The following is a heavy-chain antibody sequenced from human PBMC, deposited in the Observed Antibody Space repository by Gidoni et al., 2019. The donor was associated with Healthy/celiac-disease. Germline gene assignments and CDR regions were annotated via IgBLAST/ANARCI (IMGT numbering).Heavy chain of an antibody. V-gene: IGHV3-30*18. D-gene: IGHD2-15*01. CDR3: AKVMGGSEIDY. J-gene: IGHJ4*02. CDR2: ISYDGSNK. Sequence: QVQLVESGGGVVQPGRSLRLSCAASGFTFRSFGMHWVRQATGKGLEWVAVISYDGSNKYYADTVKGRFTISRYNSKNTLYLQMNSLRAEDTAVYYCAKVMGGSEIDYWGQGTLVTVSS. CDR1: GFTFRSFG.